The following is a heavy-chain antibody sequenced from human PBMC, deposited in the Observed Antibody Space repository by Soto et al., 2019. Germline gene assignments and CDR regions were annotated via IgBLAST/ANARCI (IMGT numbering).Heavy chain of an antibody. Sequence: EVQLLESGGGLVQPGGSLRLSCAASGFTFSSYAMSWVRQAPGKGLEWGSAISGSGGRTYYADSVKGRFTISRDNSKNTLYLQMNSLRAEDTAVYYCAKDREDIVVVVAATVDYWGQGTLVTVSS. CDR1: GFTFSSYA. CDR3: AKDREDIVVVVAATVDY. CDR2: ISGSGGRT. D-gene: IGHD2-15*01. J-gene: IGHJ4*02. V-gene: IGHV3-23*01.